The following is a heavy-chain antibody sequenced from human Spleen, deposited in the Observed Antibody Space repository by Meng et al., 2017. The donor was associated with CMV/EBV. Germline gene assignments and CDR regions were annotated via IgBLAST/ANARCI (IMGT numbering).Heavy chain of an antibody. CDR3: ARDLATGYCSSSSCYFGCWFDA. D-gene: IGHD2-2*01. CDR2: IIPILGIA. J-gene: IGHJ5*02. CDR1: GGTFSSYA. V-gene: IGHV1-69*10. Sequence: SVKVSCKASGGTFSSYAISWVRQAPGQGLEWMGGIIPILGIANYAQKFQGRVTITADKSTSTAYMELSSLRFEDTAVYYCARDLATGYCSSSSCYFGCWFDAWGQGTLVTVSS.